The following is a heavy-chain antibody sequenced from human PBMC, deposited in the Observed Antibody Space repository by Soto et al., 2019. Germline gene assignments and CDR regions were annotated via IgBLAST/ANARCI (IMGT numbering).Heavy chain of an antibody. J-gene: IGHJ5*02. CDR1: GDSISGGASF. V-gene: IGHV4-31*03. CDR3: AKLSCTSSTCYFPGWFDP. Sequence: PSETLSLTCTVSGDSISGGASFWSWIRQPPGKGLEWIANVYYSGSSYYSPSLKSRLTISVDTTKNQFSLQLKSMTAADTAVYYCAKLSCTSSTCYFPGWFDPWGQGTLVTVSS. D-gene: IGHD2-2*01. CDR2: VYYSGSS.